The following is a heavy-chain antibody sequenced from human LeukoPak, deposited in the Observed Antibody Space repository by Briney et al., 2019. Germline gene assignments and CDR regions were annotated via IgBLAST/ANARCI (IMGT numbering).Heavy chain of an antibody. CDR1: GFTFSSYA. J-gene: IGHJ4*02. V-gene: IGHV3-23*01. Sequence: PGGSLRLPCAASGFTFSSYAMSWVRQAPGKGLEWVSAISGSGGSTYYADSVKGRFTISRDNSKNTPYLQVNSLRAEDTAVYYCAKDAKYSSSWYYFDYWGQGTLVTVSS. CDR3: AKDAKYSSSWYYFDY. D-gene: IGHD6-13*01. CDR2: ISGSGGST.